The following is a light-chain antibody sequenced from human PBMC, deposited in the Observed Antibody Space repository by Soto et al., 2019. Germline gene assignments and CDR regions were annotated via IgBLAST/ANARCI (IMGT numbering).Light chain of an antibody. Sequence: IQMTHSPSTLSASVGYRVTITCRASQSIGRFLAWYQHQPGKAPKLLIYDASTLESGVPSRFSGTGSGTEFTFSITSLQPEDFGTYYCQQCYMGWTFGQGTKVDIK. CDR2: DAS. CDR1: QSIGRF. J-gene: IGKJ1*01. V-gene: IGKV1-5*01. CDR3: QQCYMGWT.